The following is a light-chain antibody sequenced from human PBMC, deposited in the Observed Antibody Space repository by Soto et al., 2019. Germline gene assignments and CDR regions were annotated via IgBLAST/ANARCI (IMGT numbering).Light chain of an antibody. CDR1: QSLLHITGETF. CDR2: EVS. J-gene: IGKJ5*01. V-gene: IGKV2D-29*02. Sequence: DVVMTQTPLSLSFAXGQPASISCKPSQSLLHITGETFLFLYLQKPGQSPQLLIYEVSTRVSGVPDRFSGSGSGTDFTLEISRVETDDVGIYYCMQSTQRPPTFGQGARLEI. CDR3: MQSTQRPPT.